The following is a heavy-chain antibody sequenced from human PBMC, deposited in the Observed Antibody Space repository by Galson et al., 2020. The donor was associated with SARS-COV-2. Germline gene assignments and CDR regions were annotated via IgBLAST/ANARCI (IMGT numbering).Heavy chain of an antibody. Sequence: ETSETLSLTCTVSGGSISSSSYYWGWIRQPPGKGLEWIGSIYYSGSTYYNPSLKSRVTISVDTSKNQFSLKLSSVTAADTAVYYCARHDNNHSKNRDRGGFDYWGQGTLVTVSS. V-gene: IGHV4-39*01. J-gene: IGHJ4*02. CDR3: ARHDNNHSKNRDRGGFDY. CDR1: GGSISSSSYY. CDR2: IYYSGST. D-gene: IGHD3-16*02.